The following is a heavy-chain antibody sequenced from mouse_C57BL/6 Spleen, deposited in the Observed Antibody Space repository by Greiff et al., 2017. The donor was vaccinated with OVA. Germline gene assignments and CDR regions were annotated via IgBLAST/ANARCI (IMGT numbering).Heavy chain of an antibody. CDR1: GFNIKDYN. D-gene: IGHD2-2*01. CDR2: IDPEDGET. V-gene: IGHV14-2*01. CDR3: IIYYGYDGGVRY. Sequence: EVQRQQSGAELVKPGASVQLSCTASGFNIKDYNMHWVKQRTEQGLEWIGRIDPEDGETKKAPKFQGKATITADTSSNTAYLQLSSLTSEDTAVYYCIIYYGYDGGVRYWGQGTTLTVSS. J-gene: IGHJ2*01.